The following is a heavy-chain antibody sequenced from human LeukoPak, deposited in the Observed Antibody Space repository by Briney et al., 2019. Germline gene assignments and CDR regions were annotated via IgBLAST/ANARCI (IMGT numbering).Heavy chain of an antibody. J-gene: IGHJ5*02. CDR3: ARSPIAAALGINWFDP. CDR1: GGSISSGGYY. CDR2: IYYSGST. V-gene: IGHV4-31*03. D-gene: IGHD6-13*01. Sequence: SQTLSLTCTVSGGSISSGGYYWSWIRQHPGKGLEWIGYIYYSGSTYYNPSLKSRVTISVDTSKNQFSLKLSSVTAADTAVYYCARSPIAAALGINWFDPWGQGTLVTVSS.